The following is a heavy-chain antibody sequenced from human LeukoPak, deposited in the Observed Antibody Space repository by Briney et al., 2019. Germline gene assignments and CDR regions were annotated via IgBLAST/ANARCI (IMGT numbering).Heavy chain of an antibody. V-gene: IGHV1-2*02. J-gene: IGHJ5*02. CDR3: AREGASIAVAGSWFDP. CDR2: INPNSGGT. CDR1: GYTFTGYY. D-gene: IGHD6-19*01. Sequence: ASVKVSCKASGYTFTGYYMHWVRLAPGQGLEWMGWINPNSGGTNYAQKFQGRVTMTRDTSISTAYMELSRLRSDDTAVYYCAREGASIAVAGSWFDPWGQGTLVTVSS.